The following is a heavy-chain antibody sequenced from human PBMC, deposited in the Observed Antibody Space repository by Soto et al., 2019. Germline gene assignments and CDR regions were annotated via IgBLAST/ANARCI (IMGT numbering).Heavy chain of an antibody. V-gene: IGHV5-51*01. J-gene: IGHJ5*02. CDR1: GYIFSSYW. D-gene: IGHD2-2*02. CDR3: ARVDIVVVPAAILGLNWFDP. CDR2: IYPGDSDT. Sequence: ESLKISCKGSGYIFSSYWIGWVRQMPGKCLEWMGIIYPGDSDTRYSPSFQGQVTISADKSISTAYLQWSSLKASDTAMYYCARVDIVVVPAAILGLNWFDPWGQGTLVTVSS.